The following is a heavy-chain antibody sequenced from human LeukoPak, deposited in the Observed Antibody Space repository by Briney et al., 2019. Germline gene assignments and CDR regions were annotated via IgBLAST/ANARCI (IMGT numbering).Heavy chain of an antibody. CDR3: ARATPSITMVRGVIIDY. J-gene: IGHJ4*02. CDR1: GGSFSGYY. Sequence: SETLSLTCAVYGGSFSGYYWSWIRQPPGKGLEWIGEINHSGSTDYNPSLKSRVTISVDTSKNQFSLKLSSVTAADTAVYYCARATPSITMVRGVIIDYWGQGTLVTVSS. V-gene: IGHV4-34*01. CDR2: INHSGST. D-gene: IGHD3-10*01.